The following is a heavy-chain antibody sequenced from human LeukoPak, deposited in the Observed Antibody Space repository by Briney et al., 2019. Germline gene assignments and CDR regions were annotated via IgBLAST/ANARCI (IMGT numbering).Heavy chain of an antibody. CDR3: AHFKGGSFDF. CDR1: GGSISSSSYY. CDR2: IYYRGST. J-gene: IGHJ3*01. Sequence: SETLSLTCTVSGGSISSSSYYWGWIRQPPGKGLEWIGSIYYRGSTYYNPSLKSRVTISVDTSKNQFSLKLSSVTAADTAVYYCAHFKGGSFDFWGQGTMVTVSS. D-gene: IGHD1-26*01. V-gene: IGHV4-39*01.